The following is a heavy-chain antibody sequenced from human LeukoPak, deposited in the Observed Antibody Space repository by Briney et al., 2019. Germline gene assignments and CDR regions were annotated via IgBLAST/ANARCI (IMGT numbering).Heavy chain of an antibody. CDR1: GFTFSNAW. CDR3: TTDGTWGLCADD. CDR2: IKSKTGGGTT. D-gene: IGHD3-10*02. J-gene: IGHJ4*02. Sequence: GGSLRLSCAASGFTFSNAWMSWVRQAPGKGLEWVGRIKSKTGGGTTDYAAPVKGRFTISRDDSKNTLYLQMNSLKTEDTAVYYCTTDGTWGLCADDWGQGTLVTVSS. V-gene: IGHV3-15*01.